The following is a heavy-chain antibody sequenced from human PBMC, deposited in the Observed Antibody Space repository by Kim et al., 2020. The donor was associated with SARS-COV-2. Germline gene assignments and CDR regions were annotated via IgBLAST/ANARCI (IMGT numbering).Heavy chain of an antibody. D-gene: IGHD2-15*01. CDR2: IKQDGSEK. CDR1: GFTFSNYW. CDR3: ARDRTDCSGGSCPGDY. Sequence: GGSLRLSCAASGFTFSNYWMSWVRQAPGKGLEWVANIKQDGSEKYYVDSVKGRFTISRDNAKNSLFLQMNSLRAEDTAVYYCARDRTDCSGGSCPGDYWGQGTLVTVSS. J-gene: IGHJ4*02. V-gene: IGHV3-7*03.